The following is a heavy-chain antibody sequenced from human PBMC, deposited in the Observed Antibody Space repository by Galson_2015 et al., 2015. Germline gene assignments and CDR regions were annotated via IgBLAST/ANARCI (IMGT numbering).Heavy chain of an antibody. CDR1: GFTFSSYG. J-gene: IGHJ4*02. V-gene: IGHV3-33*01. CDR3: ASQEGFV. Sequence: SLRLSCAASGFTFSSYGMHWVRQAPGKGLEWVAVIWYDGSNKYYADPVKGRFTISGDNSKNTLYLQMNSLRAEDTAVYYCASQEGFVWGQGTLVTVSS. CDR2: IWYDGSNK.